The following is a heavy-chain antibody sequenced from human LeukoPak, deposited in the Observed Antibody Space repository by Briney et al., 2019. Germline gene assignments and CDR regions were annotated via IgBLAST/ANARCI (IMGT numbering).Heavy chain of an antibody. J-gene: IGHJ4*02. Sequence: PSETLSLTCTVSGGSISSYYWSWLRQPAGKGLEWIGRIYTSGSTNYNPSLKSRVTMSVDTSKNQFSLKLSSVTAADTAVYYCARDLPIAAAGPNFDYWGQGTLVTVSS. CDR2: IYTSGST. D-gene: IGHD6-13*01. CDR1: GGSISSYY. V-gene: IGHV4-4*07. CDR3: ARDLPIAAAGPNFDY.